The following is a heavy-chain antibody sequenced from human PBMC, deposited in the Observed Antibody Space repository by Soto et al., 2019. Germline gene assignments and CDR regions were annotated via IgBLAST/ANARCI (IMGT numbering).Heavy chain of an antibody. D-gene: IGHD1-26*01. CDR3: ARGPKSGHYCLSFFDY. J-gene: IGHJ4*01. CDR1: GYTFTNFA. CDR2: INAGNGNT. Sequence: ASVKVSCKASGYTFTNFAMHWVRQAPGQRLEWMGWINAGNGNTKYSQKFQGRVSITRDTSASTAYMELSSLRSEDTAMYYCARGPKSGHYCLSFFDYWG. V-gene: IGHV1-3*01.